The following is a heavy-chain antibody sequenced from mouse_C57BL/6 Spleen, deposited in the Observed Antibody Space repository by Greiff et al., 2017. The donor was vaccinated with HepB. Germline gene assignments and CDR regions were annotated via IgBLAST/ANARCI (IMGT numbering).Heavy chain of an antibody. D-gene: IGHD1-1*01. V-gene: IGHV1-15*01. Sequence: VKLQESGAELVRPGASVTLSCKASGYTFTDYEMHWVKQTPVHGLEWIGAIDPETGGTAYNQKFKGKAILTADKSSSTAYMELRSLTSEDSAVYYCTRPYYYGSSYGFAYWGQGTLVTVSA. CDR3: TRPYYYGSSYGFAY. CDR2: IDPETGGT. CDR1: GYTFTDYE. J-gene: IGHJ3*01.